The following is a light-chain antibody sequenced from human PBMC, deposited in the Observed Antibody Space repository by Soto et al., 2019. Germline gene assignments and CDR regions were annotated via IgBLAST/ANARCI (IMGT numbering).Light chain of an antibody. CDR2: SAS. CDR3: QHCYNGPFT. Sequence: IKMCRPPPSPSAPVRERVTVTCLQGHNISRYFNWYQQRPGKAPKLLIYSASSLQTGVPARFSGSGSGTDFTLTINSLQAEDLAAYYCQHCYNGPFTFGPGTKVEIK. CDR1: HNISRY. V-gene: IGKV1-39*01. J-gene: IGKJ3*01.